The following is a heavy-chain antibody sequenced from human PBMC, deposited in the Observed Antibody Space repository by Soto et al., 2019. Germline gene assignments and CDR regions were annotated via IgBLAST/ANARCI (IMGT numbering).Heavy chain of an antibody. CDR1: GITLRNYA. J-gene: IGHJ4*02. CDR2: ISDSGGST. Sequence: EVQLLESGGGLVQPGESMRLSCAASGITLRNYAMSWVRQAPGKGLEWVSVISDSGGSTYYADSVKGRFTISRDKYKNTMYLEMNSLRVEDTAVYYCAKAEVVAAYYFEYWGQGTLVIVSS. V-gene: IGHV3-23*01. D-gene: IGHD2-15*01. CDR3: AKAEVVAAYYFEY.